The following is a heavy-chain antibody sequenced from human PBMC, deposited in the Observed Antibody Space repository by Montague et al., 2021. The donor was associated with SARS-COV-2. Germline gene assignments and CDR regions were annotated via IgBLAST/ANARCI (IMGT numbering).Heavy chain of an antibody. D-gene: IGHD1-14*01. V-gene: IGHV4-39*01. CDR2: IYYSGST. Sequence: SETLSLTCTVSGGSISSSSYYWGWIRQPPGKGLEWIGSIYYSGSTYYNPSLKSRVTISVGTSKNQFSLKLSSVTAADTAVYYCARLAETYYYYYGMDVWGQGTTVTVSS. CDR3: ARLAETYYYYYGMDV. J-gene: IGHJ6*02. CDR1: GGSISSSSYY.